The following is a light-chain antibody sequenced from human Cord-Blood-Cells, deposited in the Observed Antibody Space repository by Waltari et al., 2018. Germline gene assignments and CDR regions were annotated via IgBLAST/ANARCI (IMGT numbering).Light chain of an antibody. CDR1: SSDVGGYNY. CDR2: DVS. V-gene: IGLV2-14*01. CDR3: SSYTSSSTWV. J-gene: IGLJ3*02. Sequence: QSALTQPASVSGSPGQSITIPCPGTSSDVGGYNYVSWYQQHPGKAPKLMIYDVSNRPSGVSNRFSGSKSGNTASLTISGLQADDEADYYCSSYTSSSTWVFGGGTKLTVL.